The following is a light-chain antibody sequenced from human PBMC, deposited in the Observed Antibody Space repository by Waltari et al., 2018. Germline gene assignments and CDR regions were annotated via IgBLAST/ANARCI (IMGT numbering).Light chain of an antibody. CDR1: DLPRKY. CDR2: EDP. Sequence: SYELTQTPSVSVSPGQTARITCSGHDLPRKYASWFQQKSGQAPRMVIYEDPKLPSGVPCCCCGYSSGTVATLTIAGARVDDEADYYCYSSDSTGLRVFGGGTSVVVL. V-gene: IGLV3-10*01. J-gene: IGLJ1*01. CDR3: YSSDSTGLRV.